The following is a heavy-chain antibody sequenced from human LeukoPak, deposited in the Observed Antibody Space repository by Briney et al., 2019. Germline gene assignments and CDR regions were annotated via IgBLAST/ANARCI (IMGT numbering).Heavy chain of an antibody. CDR2: IYYSGST. CDR3: ARDPGDTAGWFDP. CDR1: GGSISSYY. D-gene: IGHD5-18*01. V-gene: IGHV4-59*01. Sequence: SETLSLTCTVSGGSISSYYWGWIRQPPGKGLEWIGYIYYSGSTNYNPSLKSRVTISVDTSKNQFSLKLSSVTAADTAVYYCARDPGDTAGWFDPWGQGTLVTVSS. J-gene: IGHJ5*02.